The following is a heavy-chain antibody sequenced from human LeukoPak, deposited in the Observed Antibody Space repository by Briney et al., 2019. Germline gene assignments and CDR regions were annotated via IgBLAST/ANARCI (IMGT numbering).Heavy chain of an antibody. CDR3: AKDDYYTSGCSAFDI. Sequence: PGGSLRLSCAASGFTFSSYAMSWVRQAPGKGLEWVSAISGSGGSTYYADSVKGRFTISRDNSKNTLFLQMSSLRAEDTAVYYCAKDDYYTSGCSAFDIWGQGTMVTVSS. J-gene: IGHJ3*02. CDR2: ISGSGGST. D-gene: IGHD3-10*01. CDR1: GFTFSSYA. V-gene: IGHV3-23*01.